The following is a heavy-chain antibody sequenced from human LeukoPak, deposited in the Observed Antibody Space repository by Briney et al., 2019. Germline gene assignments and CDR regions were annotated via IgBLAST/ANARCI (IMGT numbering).Heavy chain of an antibody. CDR2: ISLSDSI. Sequence: GGSLRLSCAASGYTFSSYGMTWVRQAPGKGLEWVSLISLSDSIFYADSVKGRFTISRDNSKSTVHLQMDGLRVDDTAVYYCAKVATPNTLDALDIWGQGTMVTVSS. J-gene: IGHJ3*02. CDR1: GYTFSSYG. V-gene: IGHV3-23*01. CDR3: AKVATPNTLDALDI. D-gene: IGHD1/OR15-1a*01.